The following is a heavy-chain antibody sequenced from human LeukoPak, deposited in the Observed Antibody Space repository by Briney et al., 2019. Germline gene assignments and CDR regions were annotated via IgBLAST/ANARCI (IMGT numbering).Heavy chain of an antibody. Sequence: GGSLRLSCAASGFSFSNYGMNWVRQAPGKGLEWVAYISSTSGTIYYADSVKGRFTVSRDSAKSSLYLQMNSLRAEDTALYYCARARAGYYGSGSYYSPFGYWGQGTLVTVSS. CDR1: GFSFSNYG. CDR2: ISSTSGTI. J-gene: IGHJ4*02. V-gene: IGHV3-48*04. D-gene: IGHD3-10*01. CDR3: ARARAGYYGSGSYYSPFGY.